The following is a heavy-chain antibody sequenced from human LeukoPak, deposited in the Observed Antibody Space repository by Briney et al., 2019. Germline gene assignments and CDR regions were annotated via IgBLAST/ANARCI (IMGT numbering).Heavy chain of an antibody. J-gene: IGHJ4*02. CDR3: ARDPTSVYYDFWSGLDYFDY. CDR2: ISAYNGNT. CDR1: GYTFTSYG. Sequence: GASVKVSCTASGYTFTSYGISWVRQAPGQGLEWMGWISAYNGNTNYAQKLQGRVTMTTDTSTSTAYMELRSLRSDDTAVYYCARDPTSVYYDFWSGLDYFDYWGQGTLVTVSS. V-gene: IGHV1-18*01. D-gene: IGHD3-3*01.